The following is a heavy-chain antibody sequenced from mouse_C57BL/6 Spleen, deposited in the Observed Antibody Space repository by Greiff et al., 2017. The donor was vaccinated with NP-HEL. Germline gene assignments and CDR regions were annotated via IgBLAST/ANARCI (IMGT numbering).Heavy chain of an antibody. CDR2: IYPGDGDT. Sequence: QVQLQQSGPELVKPGASVKISCKASGYAFSSSWMNWVKQRPGKGLEWIGRIYPGDGDTNYNGKFKGKATLTADKSSSTAYMQLSSLTSEDSAVYFCATLWSLAMDYWGQGTSVTVSS. D-gene: IGHD1-1*02. CDR1: GYAFSSSW. J-gene: IGHJ4*01. V-gene: IGHV1-82*01. CDR3: ATLWSLAMDY.